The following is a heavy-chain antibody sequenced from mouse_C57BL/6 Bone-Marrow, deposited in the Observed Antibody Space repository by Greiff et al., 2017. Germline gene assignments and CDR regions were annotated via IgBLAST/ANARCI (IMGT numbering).Heavy chain of an antibody. Sequence: QVQLKQSGAELVKPGASVKMSCKASGYTFTSYWITWVKQRPGQGLEWIGDIYPGSGSTNSNEKSKSKATLTVEPSSSTAYMQFSSLTSEDSAVYYCARTPTDYWGQGTTLTVSS. CDR3: ARTPTDY. D-gene: IGHD2-10*01. CDR2: IYPGSGST. CDR1: GYTFTSYW. J-gene: IGHJ2*01. V-gene: IGHV1-55*01.